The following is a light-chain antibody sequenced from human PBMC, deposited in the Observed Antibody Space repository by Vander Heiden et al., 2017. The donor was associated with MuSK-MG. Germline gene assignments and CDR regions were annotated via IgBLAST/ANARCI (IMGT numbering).Light chain of an antibody. CDR2: DAS. V-gene: IGKV1-33*01. J-gene: IGKJ4*01. Sequence: DIPITQSPSSQSASVGDRVTITCQASQDISNHLDWYQQKPGKAPKVLIYDASNLKTGVPSRFSGSGSGTDFTFTISSLQPEDIATYYCQQYDYLPRTFGGGTKVEIK. CDR1: QDISNH. CDR3: QQYDYLPRT.